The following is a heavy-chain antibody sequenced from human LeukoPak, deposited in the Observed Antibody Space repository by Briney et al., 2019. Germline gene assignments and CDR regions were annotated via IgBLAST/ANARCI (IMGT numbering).Heavy chain of an antibody. CDR2: IYYSGST. Sequence: SQTLSLTCTVSGGSISSGGYYWSWIRQHPGKGLEWIGYIYYSGSTYYNPSLKSRVTISVDTSKNQFSLKLSSVTAADTAVYYCARGHSNCRGWFDPWGQGTLVTVSS. CDR3: ARGHSNCRGWFDP. J-gene: IGHJ5*02. CDR1: GGSISSGGYY. V-gene: IGHV4-31*03. D-gene: IGHD4-11*01.